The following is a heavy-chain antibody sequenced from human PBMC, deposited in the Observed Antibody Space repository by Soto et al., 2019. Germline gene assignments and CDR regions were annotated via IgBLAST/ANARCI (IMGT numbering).Heavy chain of an antibody. CDR3: ARGPYSGSYYRKFDY. V-gene: IGHV3-48*02. Sequence: EVQLVESGGGLVQPGGSLRLSCAASGSTFSSYSMNWVRQAPGKGLEWVSYISSSSSTIYYADSVKGRFTISRDNAKNSLYLQMNSLRDEDTAVYYCARGPYSGSYYRKFDYWGQGTLVTVSS. CDR2: ISSSSSTI. D-gene: IGHD1-26*01. J-gene: IGHJ4*02. CDR1: GSTFSSYS.